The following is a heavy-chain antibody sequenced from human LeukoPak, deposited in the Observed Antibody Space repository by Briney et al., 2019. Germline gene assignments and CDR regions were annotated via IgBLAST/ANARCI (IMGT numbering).Heavy chain of an antibody. V-gene: IGHV3-74*01. CDR3: SRHDTNGIDY. J-gene: IGHJ4*02. CDR2: IGSDGGST. Sequence: GGSLRLSCAASGFTFSYYWMLWLRQTPGKGLVSVARIGSDGGSTRYADSVKGRFTISRDNAKNTLYLQLNSLSADDTGIYYCSRHDTNGIDYWGQGTLVTVSS. D-gene: IGHD3-22*01. CDR1: GFTFSYYW.